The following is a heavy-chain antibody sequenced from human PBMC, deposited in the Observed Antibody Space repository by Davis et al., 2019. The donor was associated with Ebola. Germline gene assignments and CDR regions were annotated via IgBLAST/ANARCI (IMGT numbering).Heavy chain of an antibody. CDR3: ARGIVATITDY. Sequence: SETLSLTCAVYGGSFSGYYWSWIRQPPGKGLEWIGEINHSGVSKYSPSLKSRVTISVDTSKNQFSLKLTSVTAADRAVYYCARGIVATITDYWGQGTLVTVSS. J-gene: IGHJ4*02. D-gene: IGHD5-12*01. CDR2: INHSGVS. CDR1: GGSFSGYY. V-gene: IGHV4-34*01.